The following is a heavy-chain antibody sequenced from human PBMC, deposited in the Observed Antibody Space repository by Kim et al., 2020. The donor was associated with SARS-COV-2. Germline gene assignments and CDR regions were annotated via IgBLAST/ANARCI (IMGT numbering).Heavy chain of an antibody. CDR3: ARHYYAGSRSYRGFDP. V-gene: IGHV4-39*01. CDR1: GGSISSDTFC. Sequence: SETLSLTCTVSGGSISSDTFCWGWIRQPPGKGLEWIGSIDNSGNTNYNPSLRSRVTISMDTTTNQFSLMLNSVTAADTALYYCARHYYAGSRSYRGFDPWGQGSLVTVSS. D-gene: IGHD3-10*01. CDR2: IDNSGNT. J-gene: IGHJ5*02.